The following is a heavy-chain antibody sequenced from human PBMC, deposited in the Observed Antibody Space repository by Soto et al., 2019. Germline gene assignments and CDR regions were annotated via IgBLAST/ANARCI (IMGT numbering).Heavy chain of an antibody. V-gene: IGHV1-2*02. CDR1: GYTFTGYY. CDR3: ALLAPCATNSCPSWNDAVDY. D-gene: IGHD1-1*01. CDR2: INPNSGGT. Sequence: QVQLVQSGAEVEKPGASVKVSCKASGYTFTGYYMHWVRQAPGQGLERMGGINPNSGGTKYAQKFQGRVTLTRDTSLSTAYMELNSLRSDDTAVYYGALLAPCATNSCPSWNDAVDYWVQGTLVIFSS. J-gene: IGHJ4*02.